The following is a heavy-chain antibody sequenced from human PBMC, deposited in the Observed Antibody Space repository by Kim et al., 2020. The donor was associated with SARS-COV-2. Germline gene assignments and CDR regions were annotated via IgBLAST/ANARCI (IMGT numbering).Heavy chain of an antibody. D-gene: IGHD3-10*01. CDR2: IGTAGDT. CDR1: GFTFSSYD. J-gene: IGHJ3*02. Sequence: GGSLRLSCAASGFTFSSYDMHWVRQATGKGLEWVSAIGTAGDTYYPGSVKGRFTISRENAKNSLYLQMNSLRAGDTAVYYCARGGGSGSYSGDAFDIWGHGTMVSVSS. CDR3: ARGGGSGSYSGDAFDI. V-gene: IGHV3-13*04.